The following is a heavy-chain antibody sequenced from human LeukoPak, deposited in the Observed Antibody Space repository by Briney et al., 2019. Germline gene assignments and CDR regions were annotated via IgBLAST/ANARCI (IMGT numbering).Heavy chain of an antibody. Sequence: GGSLRLXCAASGFTFSSYAMSWVRQAPGKGLEWVSAISGSGGSTYYADSVKGRFTISRDNSKNTLYLQMNSLRAEDTAVYYCAKLSSWTLYYFDYWGQGTLVTVSS. CDR1: GFTFSSYA. V-gene: IGHV3-23*01. CDR2: ISGSGGST. D-gene: IGHD6-13*01. CDR3: AKLSSWTLYYFDY. J-gene: IGHJ4*02.